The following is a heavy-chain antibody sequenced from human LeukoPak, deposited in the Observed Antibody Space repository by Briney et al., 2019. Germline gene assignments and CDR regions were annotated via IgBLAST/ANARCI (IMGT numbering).Heavy chain of an antibody. V-gene: IGHV3-30*02. J-gene: IGHJ1*01. CDR2: IHAGGNSK. CDR1: GFPFSSSG. Sequence: GGSLRLSCAASGFPFSSSGMHWVRQAPGKGLEWVTFIHAGGNSKYYADSVEGRFTVSRDSPKNTLSLQMNSLRVEDTAVYYCARSLTAREYFQHWGQGTLVTVSS. CDR3: ARSLTAREYFQH. D-gene: IGHD6-6*01.